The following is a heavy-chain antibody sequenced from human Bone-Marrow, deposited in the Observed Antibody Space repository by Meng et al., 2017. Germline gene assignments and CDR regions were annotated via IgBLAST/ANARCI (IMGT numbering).Heavy chain of an antibody. V-gene: IGHV3-23*01. J-gene: IGHJ4*02. CDR1: GLTFSSYA. D-gene: IGHD3-22*01. CDR2: ISGSGGST. CDR3: ARAYYYYDSSGYSSTPSY. Sequence: GESLKISCAASGLTFSSYAMSWVRQAPGKGLEWVSAISGSGGSTYYADSVKGRFTISRDNSKNTLYLQMNSLRAEDTAVYYCARAYYYYDSSGYSSTPSYWGQGTLVTVSS.